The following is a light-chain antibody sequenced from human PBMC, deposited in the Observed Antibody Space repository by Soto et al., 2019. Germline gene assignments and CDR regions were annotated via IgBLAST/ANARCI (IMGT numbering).Light chain of an antibody. CDR1: SSNIGAGYD. CDR3: QSFDSSFIGLV. J-gene: IGLJ2*01. V-gene: IGLV1-40*01. CDR2: VNT. Sequence: QSVLTQPPSLSGAPGQRVTISCTGSSSNIGAGYDVHWYQQLPGTAPKLLIYVNTNRPSGVPDRFSGSKSGTSASLAIAGLQAEDEADYYCQSFDSSFIGLVFGGGTKVTVL.